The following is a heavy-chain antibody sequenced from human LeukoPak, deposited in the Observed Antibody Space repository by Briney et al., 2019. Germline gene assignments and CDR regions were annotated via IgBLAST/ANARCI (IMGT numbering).Heavy chain of an antibody. CDR2: INPNSGGT. Sequence: EASVKVSCKASGYTFTGYYMHWVRQAPGQGLEWMGWINPNSGGTNYAQKFQGRVTMTWDTSISTAYMELSRLRSDDTAVYYCAREYILTAYYGDYWGQGTLVTVSS. CDR3: AREYILTAYYGDY. D-gene: IGHD3-9*01. V-gene: IGHV1-2*02. CDR1: GYTFTGYY. J-gene: IGHJ4*02.